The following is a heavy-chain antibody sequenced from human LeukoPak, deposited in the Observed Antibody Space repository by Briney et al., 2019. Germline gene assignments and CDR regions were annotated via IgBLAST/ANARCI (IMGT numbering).Heavy chain of an antibody. Sequence: GGSLRLSCAASGFTFSSYWMSWVRKAPGKGLEWVANIKQDGSEKYYVDSVKGRFTISRDNAKNSLYLQMNSLRAEDTAVYYCASGVAATVSWFDPWGQGTLVTVSS. D-gene: IGHD2-15*01. V-gene: IGHV3-7*01. CDR1: GFTFSSYW. J-gene: IGHJ5*02. CDR3: ASGVAATVSWFDP. CDR2: IKQDGSEK.